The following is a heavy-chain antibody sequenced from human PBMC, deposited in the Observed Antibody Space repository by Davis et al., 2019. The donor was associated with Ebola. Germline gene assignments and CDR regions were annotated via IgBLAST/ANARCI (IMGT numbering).Heavy chain of an antibody. D-gene: IGHD2-15*01. Sequence: GESLKISCAASGFTFRSYGMHWVRQAPGKGLAWVAVIWYDGSRKYYGDSVKGRFTISRDNSNNMLYLQMNSLRAEDTAVYYCAIPDCSGADCYSVYIKNWGQGTLVTVSS. CDR2: IWYDGSRK. CDR1: GFTFRSYG. J-gene: IGHJ4*02. CDR3: AIPDCSGADCYSVYIKN. V-gene: IGHV3-33*01.